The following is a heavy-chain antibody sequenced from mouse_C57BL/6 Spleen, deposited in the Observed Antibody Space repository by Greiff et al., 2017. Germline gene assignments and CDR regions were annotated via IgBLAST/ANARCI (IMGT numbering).Heavy chain of an antibody. Sequence: EVQLQESGPGLVKPSQSLSLTCSVTGYSITSGYYCNWIRQFPGNKLEWMGYIRYDCSNNYNPSLKNRISITRDTSKNQFFLKLNSVTTEDTATEYCVREGVYDGYYGAMDCWGQGTTVTVSS. V-gene: IGHV3-6*01. CDR3: VREGVYDGYYGAMDC. D-gene: IGHD2-3*01. CDR2: IRYDCSN. J-gene: IGHJ4*01. CDR1: GYSITSGYY.